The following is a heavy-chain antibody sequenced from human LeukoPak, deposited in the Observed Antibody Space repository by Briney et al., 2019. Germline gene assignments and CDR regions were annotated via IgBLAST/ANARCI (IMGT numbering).Heavy chain of an antibody. V-gene: IGHV4-39*07. Sequence: PSETLSLTCTVSGGSISSSSYYWGWIRQPPGKGLEWIGSIYYSGSTYYNPSLKSRVTISVDTSKNQFSLKLSSVTAADTAVYYCARGGLAVDYYYYMDVWGKGTTVTVSS. CDR3: ARGGLAVDYYYYMDV. J-gene: IGHJ6*03. CDR1: GGSISSSSYY. D-gene: IGHD4-23*01. CDR2: IYYSGST.